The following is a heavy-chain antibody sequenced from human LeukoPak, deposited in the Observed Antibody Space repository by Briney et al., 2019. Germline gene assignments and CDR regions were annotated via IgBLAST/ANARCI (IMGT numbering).Heavy chain of an antibody. Sequence: SETLSLTCTVSGASISSYYWSWIRQPPGKGLEWIGYIYYSGSTNYNPSLKSRVTMSVDTSKNQFSLKLTSVTAADTAVYYCAILVRFSSDYFDDWGQGTLVTVSS. CDR3: AILVRFSSDYFDD. J-gene: IGHJ4*02. CDR1: GASISSYY. V-gene: IGHV4-59*01. CDR2: IYYSGST. D-gene: IGHD3-3*02.